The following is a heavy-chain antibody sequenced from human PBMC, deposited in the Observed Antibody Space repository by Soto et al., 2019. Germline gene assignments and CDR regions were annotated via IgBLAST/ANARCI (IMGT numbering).Heavy chain of an antibody. CDR1: GGSISSYY. CDR3: ARGSPEYYDCWSGYYRPANWFDP. J-gene: IGHJ5*02. Sequence: SETLSLTSTVSGGSISSYYWSWMRQPPGKGLEWIGYIYYSGSTNYNPSLKSRVTISVDTSKNQFSLKLSSVTAADTAVYYCARGSPEYYDCWSGYYRPANWFDPWGQGTLVTVSS. CDR2: IYYSGST. D-gene: IGHD3-3*01. V-gene: IGHV4-59*01.